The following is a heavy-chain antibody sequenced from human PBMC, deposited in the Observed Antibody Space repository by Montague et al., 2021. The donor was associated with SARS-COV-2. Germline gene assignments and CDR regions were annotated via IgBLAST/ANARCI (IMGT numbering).Heavy chain of an antibody. D-gene: IGHD3-22*01. J-gene: IGHJ4*02. CDR1: GFTFSSYS. CDR3: ARSPSYYYDSSGCFDY. V-gene: IGHV3-21*01. CDR2: ISSSSSYI. Sequence: SLRLSCAASGFTFSSYSMNWVRQAPGKGLEWVSSISSSSSYIYYADSVKGRFTFSRDNAKNSLYLQMNSLRAEDTAVYYCARSPSYYYDSSGCFDYWGQGTLVTVSS.